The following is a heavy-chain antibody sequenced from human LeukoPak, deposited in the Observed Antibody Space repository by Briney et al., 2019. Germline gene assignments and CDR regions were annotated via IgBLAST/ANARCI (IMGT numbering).Heavy chain of an antibody. CDR3: ARHGRQWLTNWYFDL. V-gene: IGHV4-59*08. CDR2: IYYSGST. D-gene: IGHD6-19*01. J-gene: IGHJ2*01. CDR1: GGSFSGYY. Sequence: PSETLSLTCAVYGGSFSGYYWSWIRQPPGKGLEWIGYIYYSGSTNYNPSLKSRVTISVDTSKNQFSLKLSSVTAADTAVYYCARHGRQWLTNWYFDLWGRGTLVTVSS.